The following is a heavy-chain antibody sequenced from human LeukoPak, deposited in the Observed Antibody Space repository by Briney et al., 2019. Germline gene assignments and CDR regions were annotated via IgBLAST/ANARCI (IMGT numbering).Heavy chain of an antibody. V-gene: IGHV3-30*03. J-gene: IGHJ4*02. CDR2: ISYDGSNK. CDR3: VGVVPAAIY. CDR1: GFTFSSYG. Sequence: GGCLRLSFAASGFTFSSYGMAWVRQAPGKGLEWVAVISYDGSNKNYADCVKGRFTISRDNSRNTLYLQMNSLRAEDTAVYYCVGVVPAAIYWGQGTLVTVSS. D-gene: IGHD2-2*01.